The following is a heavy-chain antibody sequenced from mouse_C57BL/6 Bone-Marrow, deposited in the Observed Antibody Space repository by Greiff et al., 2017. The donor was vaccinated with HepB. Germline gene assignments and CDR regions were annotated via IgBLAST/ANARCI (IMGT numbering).Heavy chain of an antibody. V-gene: IGHV1-58*01. CDR2: IYIGNGYT. D-gene: IGHD1-1*01. J-gene: IGHJ2*01. CDR3: ARTDYYGSPYFDY. CDR1: GYTFTSYG. Sequence: LMGPGSSVKMSCKTSGYTFTSYGINWVKQRPGQGLEWIGYIYIGNGYTEYNEKFKGKATLTSDTSSSTAYMQLSSLTSEDSAIYFCARTDYYGSPYFDYWGQGTTLTVSS.